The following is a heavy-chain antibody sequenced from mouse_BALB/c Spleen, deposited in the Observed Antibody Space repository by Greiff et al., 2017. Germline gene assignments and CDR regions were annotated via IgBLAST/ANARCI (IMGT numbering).Heavy chain of an antibody. V-gene: IGHV1-87*01. J-gene: IGHJ2*01. CDR3: ARDHGNYPLFDY. CDR1: GYTFTSYW. CDR2: IYPGDGDT. D-gene: IGHD2-1*01. Sequence: QVQLKESGAELARPGASVKLSCKASGYTFTSYWMQWVKQRPGQGLEWIGAIYPGDGDTRYTQKFKGKATLTADKSSSTAYMQLSSLASEDSAVYYCARDHGNYPLFDYWGQGTTLTVSS.